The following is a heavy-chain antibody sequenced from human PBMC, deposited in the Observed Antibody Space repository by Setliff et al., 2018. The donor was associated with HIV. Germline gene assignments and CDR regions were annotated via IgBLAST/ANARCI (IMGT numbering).Heavy chain of an antibody. CDR1: GGSISSSSNY. J-gene: IGHJ4*02. CDR3: ARYCSSTTCYPRNFDY. V-gene: IGHV4-39*01. D-gene: IGHD2-2*01. Sequence: SETLSLTCTVSGGSISSSSNYWGWIRQAPGKGLEWIGNIYYSGSTYYNPSLKSRVTISVDTSKNQFSLKLRPVTAADTAVYYCARYCSSTTCYPRNFDYWGQGTLVTVSS. CDR2: IYYSGST.